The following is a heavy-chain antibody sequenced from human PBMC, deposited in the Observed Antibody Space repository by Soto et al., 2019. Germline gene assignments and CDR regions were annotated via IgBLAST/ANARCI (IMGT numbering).Heavy chain of an antibody. J-gene: IGHJ4*02. CDR2: VSSSGSTA. V-gene: IGHV3-48*03. CDR1: GFTFSRFE. D-gene: IGHD3-10*01. CDR3: TRAAWFPYLSFY. Sequence: PGGSLRLSCAASGFTFSRFELHWVRQAPGKGLEWISYVSSSGSTAYYASSVEGRFTISRDNANNSVYLQMDSLRAEDTALYYCTRAAWFPYLSFYWGQGALVTVSS.